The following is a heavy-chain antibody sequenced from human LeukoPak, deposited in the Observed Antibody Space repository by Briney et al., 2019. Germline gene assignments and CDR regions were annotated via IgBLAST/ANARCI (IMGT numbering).Heavy chain of an antibody. Sequence: SETLSLTCTVSGGSIRSGNYYWGWIRQPPGKGLEWIGSIYYSGSTYYNPSLKSRVTISVDTSKNQFSLKLSSVTAADTAVYYCAGFRVAEYYFDYWGQGTLVTVSS. CDR2: IYYSGST. D-gene: IGHD3-16*01. CDR3: AGFRVAEYYFDY. CDR1: GGSIRSGNYY. V-gene: IGHV4-39*01. J-gene: IGHJ4*02.